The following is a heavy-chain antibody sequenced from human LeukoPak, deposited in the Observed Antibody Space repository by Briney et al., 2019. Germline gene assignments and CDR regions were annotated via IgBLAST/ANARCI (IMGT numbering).Heavy chain of an antibody. Sequence: GGSLRLSCAASGFTFSVYYMNWIRQAPGKVLEWVSYISSNGNTIYEADSVKGRFTISRDNAKNSLYLQMNSLRAEDTAVYYCARGPAWDVVVAGTTLNWFDPWGQGTLVTVSS. CDR1: GFTFSVYY. CDR2: ISSNGNTI. D-gene: IGHD2-21*01. J-gene: IGHJ5*02. CDR3: ARGPAWDVVVAGTTLNWFDP. V-gene: IGHV3-11*01.